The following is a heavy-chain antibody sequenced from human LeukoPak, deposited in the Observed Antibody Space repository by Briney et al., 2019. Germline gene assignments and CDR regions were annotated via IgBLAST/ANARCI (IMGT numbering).Heavy chain of an antibody. D-gene: IGHD2-21*02. J-gene: IGHJ4*02. CDR3: ARAKNSDYYYVDY. Sequence: GGSPRLSCAASGFTFSNYNMNWVRQAPGKGLEWVSYISSGRSAIYYADSVKGRFTISRDNAKNSLYLQMNSLRDEDTAVYYCARAKNSDYYYVDYWGQGTLVTVSS. CDR1: GFTFSNYN. CDR2: ISSGRSAI. V-gene: IGHV3-48*02.